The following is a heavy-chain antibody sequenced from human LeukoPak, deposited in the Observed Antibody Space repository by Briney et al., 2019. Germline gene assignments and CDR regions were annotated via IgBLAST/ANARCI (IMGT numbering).Heavy chain of an antibody. CDR1: GYSISSGYY. CDR2: IYHSGST. J-gene: IGHJ6*03. V-gene: IGHV4-38-2*02. Sequence: SETLSLTCTVSGYSISSGYYWGWIRQPPGKGLEWIGSIYHSGSTYYNPSLKSRVTISLDTSKNQFSLTLRSVTAADTAVYYCARGSGSGYYYYYYYMDVWGKGTTVTVSS. CDR3: ARGSGSGYYYYYYYMDV. D-gene: IGHD3-22*01.